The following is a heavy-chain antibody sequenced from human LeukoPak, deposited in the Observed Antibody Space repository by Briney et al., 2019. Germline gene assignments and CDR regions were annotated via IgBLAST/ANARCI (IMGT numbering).Heavy chain of an antibody. CDR1: GFTFSSYG. D-gene: IGHD5-24*01. J-gene: IGHJ4*02. Sequence: GGSLRLSCAASGFTFSSYGMHWVRQAPGKGLEWAAVISYDGKNEYYIDSVKGRFTISRDNAKNTLYLQMNSLRAEDTAVYYCAKQMAVDYFDYWGQGTLVTVSS. CDR3: AKQMAVDYFDY. CDR2: ISYDGKNE. V-gene: IGHV3-30*18.